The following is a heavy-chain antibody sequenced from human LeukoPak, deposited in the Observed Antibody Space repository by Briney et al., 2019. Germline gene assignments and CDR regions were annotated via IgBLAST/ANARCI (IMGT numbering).Heavy chain of an antibody. CDR3: AREGVVVTTLGY. CDR1: GYTFTGYY. CDR2: INPNSGGT. D-gene: IGHD2-15*01. J-gene: IGHJ4*02. Sequence: ASVTVSCTASGYTFTGYYMHWVRQAPGQGLEWLGWINPNSGGTDYAQKFQGRVTMTRDTSISTAYMELSNLRSDDTAVYYCAREGVVVTTLGYWGQGTLVTVSS. V-gene: IGHV1-2*02.